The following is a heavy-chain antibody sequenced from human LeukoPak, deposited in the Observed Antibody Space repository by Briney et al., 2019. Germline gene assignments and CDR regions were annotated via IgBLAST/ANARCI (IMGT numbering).Heavy chain of an antibody. Sequence: SETLSLTCAVYGGSFSGYYWSWIRQPPGKGLEWIGEINHSGSTNYNPSLKSRVTISVDTSKNQFSLKLSSVTAADTAVYYCARGSAAAGTRRWYFDYRGQGTLVTVSS. CDR3: ARGSAAAGTRRWYFDY. D-gene: IGHD6-13*01. CDR2: INHSGST. CDR1: GGSFSGYY. J-gene: IGHJ4*02. V-gene: IGHV4-34*01.